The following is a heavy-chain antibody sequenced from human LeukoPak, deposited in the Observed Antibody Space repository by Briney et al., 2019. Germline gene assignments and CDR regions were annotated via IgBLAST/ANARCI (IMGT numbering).Heavy chain of an antibody. Sequence: PSETLSLTCADSGDSISGSGYYLGWIRQPPGKGLEWIGNIYTASTYYNASLQSRATISIDMSKNQFSLRLSSVTAADTAMYYCVKSGGYGLIDYWGQGTLVTVSS. CDR2: IYTAST. CDR3: VKSGGYGLIDY. J-gene: IGHJ4*02. V-gene: IGHV4-39*01. D-gene: IGHD6-19*01. CDR1: GDSISGSGYY.